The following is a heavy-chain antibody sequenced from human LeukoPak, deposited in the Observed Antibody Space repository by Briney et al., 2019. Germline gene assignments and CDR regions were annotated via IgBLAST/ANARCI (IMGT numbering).Heavy chain of an antibody. Sequence: PGGSLRLSCAASGFTFSGYGMYWVRQAPGKGLEWVAVIWYDGSNKYYADSVKGRFTISRDNSRNTLYLQMNSLRAEDTAVYYCARDATGSLDYWGQGTLVTVSS. V-gene: IGHV3-33*07. D-gene: IGHD6-19*01. CDR2: IWYDGSNK. CDR1: GFTFSGYG. J-gene: IGHJ4*02. CDR3: ARDATGSLDY.